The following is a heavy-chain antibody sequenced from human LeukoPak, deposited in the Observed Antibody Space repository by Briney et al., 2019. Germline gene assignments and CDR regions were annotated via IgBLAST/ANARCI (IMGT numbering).Heavy chain of an antibody. V-gene: IGHV4-4*07. CDR2: IYTSGST. Sequence: SETLSLTCTVSGGSISSYYWSWIRQPAGKGLEWIGRIYTSGSTNYNPSLKSRVTMSVDTSKNQFSPKLSSVTAADTAVYYCARDHAYSGQRIRYYYMDVWGKGTTVTVSS. D-gene: IGHD1-26*01. J-gene: IGHJ6*03. CDR3: ARDHAYSGQRIRYYYMDV. CDR1: GGSISSYY.